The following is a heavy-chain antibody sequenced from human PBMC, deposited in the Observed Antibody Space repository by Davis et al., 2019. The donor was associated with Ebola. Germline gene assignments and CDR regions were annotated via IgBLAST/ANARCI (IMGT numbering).Heavy chain of an antibody. D-gene: IGHD3-10*01. CDR1: GGSFSDYY. CDR3: ARMVTMVRGVIPWVDP. V-gene: IGHV4-34*01. J-gene: IGHJ5*02. Sequence: MPSETLSLTCAVYGGSFSDYYWNWIRQPPGKGLEWIGEINHSGSTKYNPTLKSRVTISVATSKNQFSLKMSSVTAADTAVYYCARMVTMVRGVIPWVDPWGQGILVTVSS. CDR2: INHSGST.